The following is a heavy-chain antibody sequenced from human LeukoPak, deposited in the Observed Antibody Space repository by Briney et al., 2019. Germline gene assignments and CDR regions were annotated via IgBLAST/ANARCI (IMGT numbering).Heavy chain of an antibody. J-gene: IGHJ4*02. CDR2: IIPIYGTA. CDR3: ARDPASGDYAYVNDY. Sequence: ASVTVSCKASGCTFSSYAISWVRQAPGQGLEWMGWIIPIYGTANYAQKFQGRVTITADESTSTAYMELSSLRSEDTAVYYCARDPASGDYAYVNDYWGQGTLVTVSS. D-gene: IGHD4-17*01. V-gene: IGHV1-69*01. CDR1: GCTFSSYA.